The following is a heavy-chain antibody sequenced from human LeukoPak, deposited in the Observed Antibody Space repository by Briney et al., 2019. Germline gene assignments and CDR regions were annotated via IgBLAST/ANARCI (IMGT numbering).Heavy chain of an antibody. Sequence: SETLSLTCGVSGGSITNTNYWTWVRQPPGKGLEWIGEVNLQGSTNYNPSLMGRVAISVDTSENHISLQLTSVTAADTAVYYCARTPLNQWLDHWGQGTLVTVSS. CDR1: GGSITNTNY. CDR2: VNLQGST. V-gene: IGHV4-4*02. J-gene: IGHJ4*02. CDR3: ARTPLNQWLDH. D-gene: IGHD5-12*01.